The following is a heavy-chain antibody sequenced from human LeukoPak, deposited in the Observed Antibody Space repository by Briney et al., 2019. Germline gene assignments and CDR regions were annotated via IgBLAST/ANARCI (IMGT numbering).Heavy chain of an antibody. CDR2: ITDSGGAT. D-gene: IGHD2-2*01. J-gene: IGHJ4*02. CDR3: AQRAQLPKRHFDY. CDR1: GFTFGIYA. Sequence: GGSLRLSCAASGFTFGIYAMSWVRQAPGKGLEWVSTITDSGGATYHADSVKGRSTISRDNSKNTLYLQMNSLRAEDTAVYYCAQRAQLPKRHFDYWGQGTLVTVSS. V-gene: IGHV3-23*01.